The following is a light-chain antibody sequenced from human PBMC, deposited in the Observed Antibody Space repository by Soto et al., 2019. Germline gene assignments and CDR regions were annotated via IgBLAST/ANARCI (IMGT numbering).Light chain of an antibody. CDR1: QSIGRL. V-gene: IGKV1-39*01. CDR2: AAS. J-gene: IGKJ1*01. CDR3: HKSYTSWT. Sequence: DIQLTQSPSSLSASVGDRVTITCRASQSIGRLLNWYQQKPGKAPNLLIYAASSLHSGVPSRFSGSGSGTDFTLAISSLQPEDFATYYCHKSYTSWTFGQGTKVDIK.